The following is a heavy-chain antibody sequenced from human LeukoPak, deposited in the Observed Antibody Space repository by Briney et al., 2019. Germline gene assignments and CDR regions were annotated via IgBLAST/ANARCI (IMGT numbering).Heavy chain of an antibody. V-gene: IGHV4-59*02. CDR2: AHYSEST. J-gene: IGHJ3*02. CDR1: GVSVSTYY. CDR3: ARDRRWDLLHAFDI. Sequence: SETLSLTCTVSGVSVSTYYWSWVRQPAGKGLEWIAYAHYSESTNYNPSLKSRVTISLDTSKNQFSLMLNSVTAADTAVYYCARDRRWDLLHAFDIWGQGTMVTVSS. D-gene: IGHD1-26*01.